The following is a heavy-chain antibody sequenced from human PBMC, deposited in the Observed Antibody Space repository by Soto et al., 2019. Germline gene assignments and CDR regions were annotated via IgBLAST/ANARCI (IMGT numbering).Heavy chain of an antibody. V-gene: IGHV3-7*01. J-gene: IGHJ4*02. CDR1: GFTFSADW. D-gene: IGHD6-19*01. Sequence: HPGGPLRLSCAASGFTFSADWMTWVRQAPGKGLEWVAYMNQDGSQKYSVDSGRFTISRDNAKNSLYLQMNSLRAEDTAVYYCARGVYEWANWGQGTQVTVSS. CDR2: MNQDGSQK. CDR3: ARGVYEWAN.